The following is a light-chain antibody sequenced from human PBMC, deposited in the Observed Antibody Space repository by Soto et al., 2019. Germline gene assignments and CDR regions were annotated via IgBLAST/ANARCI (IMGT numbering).Light chain of an antibody. CDR1: QSISSW. V-gene: IGKV1-5*03. CDR3: QQCDTYPWT. J-gene: IGKJ1*01. Sequence: DIQITQSPSTLSASVVDRVSITCRASQSISSWLAWYQQKPGKAPNLVIYKSSSLESGVPSRFSGSGSGTEFTLTISSLQPDDFATYYCQQCDTYPWTFGPGTKVDIK. CDR2: KSS.